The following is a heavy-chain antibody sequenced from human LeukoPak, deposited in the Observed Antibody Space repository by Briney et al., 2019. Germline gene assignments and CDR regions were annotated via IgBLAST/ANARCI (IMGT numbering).Heavy chain of an antibody. Sequence: PGGSLRLSCVVSKFTFNNYAMSWVRQAPGKGLEWVSAISGNGGSTYYADSVKGRFTISRDNSKNTLFLQMNSLRAEDTAVYYCAKARRGNEDYWGQGTLVTVFS. CDR2: ISGNGGST. CDR1: KFTFNNYA. V-gene: IGHV3-23*01. D-gene: IGHD1-1*01. CDR3: AKARRGNEDY. J-gene: IGHJ4*02.